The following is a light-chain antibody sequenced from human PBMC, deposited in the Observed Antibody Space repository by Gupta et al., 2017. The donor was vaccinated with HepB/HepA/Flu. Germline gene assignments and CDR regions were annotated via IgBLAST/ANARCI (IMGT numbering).Light chain of an antibody. Sequence: NFMLTQPHSVSESPGKTVTISCTRSSGSIASNYVQWYQQRPGSAHTTVIYDYNPRPSGVPDSFSGYIDSSSNSASLTIXGXKTEDEXYYYWQSSASSKHSVVFGGGTKLTVL. V-gene: IGLV6-57*03. J-gene: IGLJ2*01. CDR1: SGSIASNY. CDR3: QSSASSKHSVV. CDR2: DYN.